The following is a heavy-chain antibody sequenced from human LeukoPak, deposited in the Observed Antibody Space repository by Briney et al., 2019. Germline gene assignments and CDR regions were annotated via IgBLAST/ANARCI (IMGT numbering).Heavy chain of an antibody. Sequence: SETLSLTCAVSGGSINTYYWAWIRQPPGKGLEWIGYLDYDGNTNCNPSLKGRVTISVDTSKTQLSLKLASVTAEDTAVYYCARDRGATLNQIHWFDPWGQGTLVTVSS. CDR3: ARDRGATLNQIHWFDP. CDR2: LDYDGNT. J-gene: IGHJ5*02. CDR1: GGSINTYY. V-gene: IGHV4-59*01. D-gene: IGHD1-26*01.